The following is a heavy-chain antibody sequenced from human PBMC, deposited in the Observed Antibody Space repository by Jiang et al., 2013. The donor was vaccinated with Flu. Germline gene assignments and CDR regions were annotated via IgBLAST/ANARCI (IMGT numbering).Heavy chain of an antibody. J-gene: IGHJ6*02. V-gene: IGHV6-1*01. CDR3: AREAAVAGRTVYYYYYGMDV. CDR2: TYYRSKWYN. D-gene: IGHD6-19*01. CDR1: SVSSNSAA. Sequence: SVSSNSAAWNWIRQSPSRGLEWLGRTYYRSKWYNDYAVSVKSRITINPDTSKNQFSLQLNSVTPEDTAVYYCAREAAVAGRTVYYYYYGMDVWGQGTTVTVSS.